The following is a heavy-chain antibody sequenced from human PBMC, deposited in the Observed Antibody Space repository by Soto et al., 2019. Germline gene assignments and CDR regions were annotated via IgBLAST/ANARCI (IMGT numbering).Heavy chain of an antibody. CDR3: STIIHYYGSGTYHPIDS. V-gene: IGHV3-23*01. D-gene: IGHD3-10*01. J-gene: IGHJ4*02. CDR1: GFTFRSYA. Sequence: GGSLRLSCAASGFTFRSYAMSWVRQAPGKGLEWVSGISGSGISTHYADSVKGRFTVSRDNSKNTLYLQMNSLRAEDTAVYYCSTIIHYYGSGTYHPIDSWGQGTQVTVSS. CDR2: ISGSGIST.